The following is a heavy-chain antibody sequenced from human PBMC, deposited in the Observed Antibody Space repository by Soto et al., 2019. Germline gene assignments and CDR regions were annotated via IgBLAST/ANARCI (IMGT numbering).Heavy chain of an antibody. V-gene: IGHV3-48*02. Sequence: GGSLRLSCAASGFTFSSYSMNWVRQAPGKGLEWVSYISSSSSTIYYADSVKGRFTISRDNAKNSLYLQMNSLRDEDTAVYYCARFYSSGYYLNPFDYWGQGTLVTVSS. CDR1: GFTFSSYS. D-gene: IGHD3-22*01. CDR2: ISSSSSTI. J-gene: IGHJ4*02. CDR3: ARFYSSGYYLNPFDY.